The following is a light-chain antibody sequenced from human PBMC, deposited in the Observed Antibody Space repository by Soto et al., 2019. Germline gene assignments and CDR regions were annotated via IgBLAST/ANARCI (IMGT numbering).Light chain of an antibody. CDR2: AAS. V-gene: IGKV1-27*01. CDR1: QGISNY. Sequence: DIQMTQSPSSLSASVGDRVTITCRASQGISNYLAWYQQKPGKVPKLLIYAASTLQSVVPSRVSGSGSGTDFTLTISSLQPEDVATYYCQKYNIATFTFCPGTKVDIK. CDR3: QKYNIATFT. J-gene: IGKJ3*01.